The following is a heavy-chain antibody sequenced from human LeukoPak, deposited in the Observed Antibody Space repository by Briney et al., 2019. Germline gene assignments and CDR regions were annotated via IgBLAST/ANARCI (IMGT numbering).Heavy chain of an antibody. V-gene: IGHV4-59*01. Sequence: SETLSLTCTVSGGSISSYYWSWIRQPPGKGLEWIGYIYYSGSTNYNPSLKSRVTISVDTSKNQFSLKLSSVTAADTAVYYCASAPRGMVRGVDSYYYYYMDVWGKGTTVTVSS. CDR3: ASAPRGMVRGVDSYYYYYMDV. CDR1: GGSISSYY. J-gene: IGHJ6*03. D-gene: IGHD3-10*01. CDR2: IYYSGST.